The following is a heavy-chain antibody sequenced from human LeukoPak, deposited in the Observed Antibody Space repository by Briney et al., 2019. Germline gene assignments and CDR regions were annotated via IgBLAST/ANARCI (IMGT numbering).Heavy chain of an antibody. D-gene: IGHD5-18*01. J-gene: IGHJ5*02. Sequence: SETLSLTCTVSVGSISSYYWSWIRQPPGMGLDWIGYIYYSGSTNYNPSLKSRVTISVDTSKNQFSLKLTSVTAADTAVYYCARVRCGYGGFDPWGQGTLVTVSS. CDR3: ARVRCGYGGFDP. CDR1: VGSISSYY. CDR2: IYYSGST. V-gene: IGHV4-59*01.